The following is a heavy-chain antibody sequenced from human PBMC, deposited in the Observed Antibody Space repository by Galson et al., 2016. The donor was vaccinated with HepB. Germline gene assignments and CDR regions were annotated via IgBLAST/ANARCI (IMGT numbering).Heavy chain of an antibody. D-gene: IGHD6-19*01. CDR1: GFSLSKYN. J-gene: IGHJ5*02. V-gene: IGHV3-30*03. Sequence: SLRLSCAASGFSLSKYNMHWVRQAPGKGLEWVAMTSHNGSFRYYADSVKGRFTLSRDNSKNTLYLQLIRLRADDSAVYYCARPNSGFDHWGQGTLVTVSS. CDR2: TSHNGSFR. CDR3: ARPNSGFDH.